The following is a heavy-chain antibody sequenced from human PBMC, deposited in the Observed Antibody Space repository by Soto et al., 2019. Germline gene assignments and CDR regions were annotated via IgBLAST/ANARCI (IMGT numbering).Heavy chain of an antibody. CDR1: GFTFNNYG. J-gene: IGHJ3*01. D-gene: IGHD6-13*01. Sequence: QVQLVESGGGVVQPGRSLRLSCAASGFTFNNYGMHWVRQAPGKGLEWVAAISNDANDKYYADSVKGRLTISRDNSKNTLYLQVNSLTTKDTAVYYCAKDQGIAASHGIDWGQGTMVTVSS. V-gene: IGHV3-30*18. CDR2: ISNDANDK. CDR3: AKDQGIAASHGID.